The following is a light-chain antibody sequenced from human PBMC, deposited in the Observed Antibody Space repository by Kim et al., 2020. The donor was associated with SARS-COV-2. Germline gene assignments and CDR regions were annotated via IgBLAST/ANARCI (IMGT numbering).Light chain of an antibody. Sequence: PGRSITDSDTGPSIDVGRYGFVSWYQQHPGKAPKLMTYEGNRRPSGVSHRFSGTQSGDTASLIISGLQAEDEADYYCSSYAGSTWVFGGGTQLTVL. J-gene: IGLJ3*02. V-gene: IGLV2-23*01. CDR2: EGN. CDR3: SSYAGSTWV. CDR1: SIDVGRYGF.